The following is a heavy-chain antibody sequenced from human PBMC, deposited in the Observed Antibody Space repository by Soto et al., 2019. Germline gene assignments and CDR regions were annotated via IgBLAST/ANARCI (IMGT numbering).Heavy chain of an antibody. J-gene: IGHJ4*02. CDR1: GGSISSSNKY. V-gene: IGHV4-39*01. CDR3: ASCTRPGLGGGGYFDH. D-gene: IGHD2-15*01. CDR2: IYYSGTT. Sequence: QLQLQESGPGLVKTSETLSLTCTVSGGSISSSNKYWGWIRQPPGKGLEWIGSIYYSGTTDYNSSGNGPVTIAVDPSTNQFARKLASGTAADTAIYYCASCTRPGLGGGGYFDHWGQGVLVTVSS.